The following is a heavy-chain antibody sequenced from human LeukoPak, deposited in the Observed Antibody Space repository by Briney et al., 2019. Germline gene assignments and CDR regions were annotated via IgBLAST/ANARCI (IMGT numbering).Heavy chain of an antibody. CDR3: ARNPSGYSSRYHYYGMDV. Sequence: GESLKISCKGSGYSFTSYWISCVRQMPGKGLECMERIDPSDSYTNYSPSFQGHVTISADKSISTAYLQWSSLKASDTAMYYCARNPSGYSSRYHYYGMDVWGKGTTVTVSS. CDR1: GYSFTSYW. V-gene: IGHV5-10-1*01. CDR2: IDPSDSYT. D-gene: IGHD6-13*01. J-gene: IGHJ6*04.